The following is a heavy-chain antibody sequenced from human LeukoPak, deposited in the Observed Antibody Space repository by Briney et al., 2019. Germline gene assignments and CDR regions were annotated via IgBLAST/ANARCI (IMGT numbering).Heavy chain of an antibody. CDR1: GFTFSSYA. J-gene: IGHJ4*02. V-gene: IGHV3-23*01. Sequence: GGSLRLSCAASGFTFSSYAMSWVRQAPGKGLEWVSGISGSGVSTYYADSVKGRFTISRDNSRNTLYLQMNSLRAEDTAVYYCARGSGYLETFDYWGQGTLVTVSS. CDR2: ISGSGVST. CDR3: ARGSGYLETFDY. D-gene: IGHD3-22*01.